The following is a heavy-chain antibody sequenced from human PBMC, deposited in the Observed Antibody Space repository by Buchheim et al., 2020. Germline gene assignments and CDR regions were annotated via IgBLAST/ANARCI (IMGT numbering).Heavy chain of an antibody. Sequence: QVQLQQWGAGLLKPSETLSLTCAVYGGSFSGYYWSWIRQPPGKGLEWIGEINHSGSTNYNLSLKSRVTISVDTSKNQFSLQLSSVTAADTAVYYCARIRFLEWLPPRDVWGQGTT. CDR1: GGSFSGYY. CDR3: ARIRFLEWLPPRDV. V-gene: IGHV4-34*01. D-gene: IGHD3-3*01. CDR2: INHSGST. J-gene: IGHJ6*02.